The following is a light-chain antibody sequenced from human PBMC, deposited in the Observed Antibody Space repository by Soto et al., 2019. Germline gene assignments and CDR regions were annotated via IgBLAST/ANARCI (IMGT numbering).Light chain of an antibody. V-gene: IGKV3-15*01. CDR3: QQYNDWPLT. J-gene: IGKJ4*01. Sequence: EIVMTQSPATLSVSPGERATLSCRASQSVSSYLAGYEQKPGQAPSLLIYGDSTRATDIQARLSGSGTGTEFTHNSRSLQSEDFAVYYCQQYNDWPLTFGGGTKVEIK. CDR2: GDS. CDR1: QSVSSY.